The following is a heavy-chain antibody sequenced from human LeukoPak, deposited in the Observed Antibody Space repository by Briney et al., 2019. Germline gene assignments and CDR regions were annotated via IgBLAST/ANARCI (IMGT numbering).Heavy chain of an antibody. CDR2: ISGDGGST. V-gene: IGHV3-43*02. CDR1: GFTFDDYA. J-gene: IGHJ6*02. CDR3: AKGLWFGESYYYYGMDV. Sequence: GGSLRLSCAASGFTFDDYAMHWVRQAPGKGLEWVSLISGDGGSTYYADSVKGRFTISRDNSKNSLYLQMNSLRTEDTALYYCAKGLWFGESYYYYGMDVWGQGTTVTVS. D-gene: IGHD3-10*01.